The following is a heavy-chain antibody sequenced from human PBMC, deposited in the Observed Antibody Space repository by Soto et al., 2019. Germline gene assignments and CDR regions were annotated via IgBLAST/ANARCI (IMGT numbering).Heavy chain of an antibody. Sequence: QVQLVESGGGVVQPGRSLRLSWAASGFTFSSYGMHWVRQAPGKGLEWVAVISYDGSNKYYADSVKGRFTISRDNSKNTLYLQMNSLRAEDTAVYYCAKGTPAGTELGYWGQGTLVTVSS. D-gene: IGHD6-13*01. CDR2: ISYDGSNK. V-gene: IGHV3-30*18. J-gene: IGHJ4*02. CDR1: GFTFSSYG. CDR3: AKGTPAGTELGY.